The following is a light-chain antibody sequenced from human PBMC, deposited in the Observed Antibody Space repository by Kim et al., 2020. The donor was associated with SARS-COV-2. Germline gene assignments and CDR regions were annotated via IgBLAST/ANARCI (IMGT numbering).Light chain of an antibody. J-gene: IGKJ4*01. V-gene: IGKV3-11*01. Sequence: EIVLTQSPATLSLSPGDRATLSCRASEYIHVHLAWYQQKGGQPPRLLIYDVFNRATGTPDRFRGGGSGTDFTLTINSLEPEDFAVYYCQQRHNWPLTFGGGTKLEI. CDR3: QQRHNWPLT. CDR1: EYIHVH. CDR2: DVF.